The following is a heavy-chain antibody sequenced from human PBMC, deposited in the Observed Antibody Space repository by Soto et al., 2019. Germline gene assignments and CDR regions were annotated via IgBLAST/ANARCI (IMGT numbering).Heavy chain of an antibody. D-gene: IGHD3-22*01. Sequence: LRLSCAASGFTVSSNYMSWVRQAPGKGLEWVSVIYSGGSTYYADSVKGRITISRDNSKNTLYLQMNILRAEDTAVYYCSREAGYDSSGYYYRYFDYWGQGTLVTVSS. J-gene: IGHJ4*02. V-gene: IGHV3-66*01. CDR3: SREAGYDSSGYYYRYFDY. CDR1: GFTVSSNY. CDR2: IYSGGST.